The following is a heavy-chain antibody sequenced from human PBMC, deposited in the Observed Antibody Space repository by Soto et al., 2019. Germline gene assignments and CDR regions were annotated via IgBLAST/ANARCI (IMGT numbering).Heavy chain of an antibody. Sequence: SETLSLTCTVSGGSVSSGSYYWSWIRQPPGKGLEWIGYIYYSGSTNYNPSLKSRVTISVDASKNQFSLKLSSVTAADTAVYYCARAREAAADPRGDFDYWGQGTLVTVSS. CDR3: ARAREAAADPRGDFDY. CDR2: IYYSGST. D-gene: IGHD6-13*01. J-gene: IGHJ4*02. CDR1: GGSVSSGSYY. V-gene: IGHV4-61*01.